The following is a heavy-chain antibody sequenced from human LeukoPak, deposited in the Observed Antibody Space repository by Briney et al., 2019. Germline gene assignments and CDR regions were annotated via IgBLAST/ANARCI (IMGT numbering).Heavy chain of an antibody. J-gene: IGHJ6*02. CDR3: AREGGHYYGMDV. CDR2: IYSGGST. V-gene: IGHV3-53*01. Sequence: GGSLRLSCAASGFTVSSNYMSWVRQAPGKGLEWVSVIYSGGSTYYADSVKGRFTISRDSSKNTLYLQMNSLRAEDTAVYYCAREGGHYYGMDVWGQGTTVTVSS. CDR1: GFTVSSNY.